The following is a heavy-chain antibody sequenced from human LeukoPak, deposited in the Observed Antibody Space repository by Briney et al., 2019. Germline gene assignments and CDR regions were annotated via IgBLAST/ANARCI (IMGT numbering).Heavy chain of an antibody. D-gene: IGHD5/OR15-5a*01. CDR2: LYHSGIT. J-gene: IGHJ4*02. CDR1: DYSISSGYGYY. Sequence: SETLSLTCTVSDYSISSGYGYYWGWIRQPPGKGLEWIGNLYHSGITYYNHFNSSLKSRVTISIDTSKNQFSLRLTSVTAADTAVYFCATLVSTRYYFDYWGQGTLVTVSS. V-gene: IGHV4-38-2*02. CDR3: ATLVSTRYYFDY.